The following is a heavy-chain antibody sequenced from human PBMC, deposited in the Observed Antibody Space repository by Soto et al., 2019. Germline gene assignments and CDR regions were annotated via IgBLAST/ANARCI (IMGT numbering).Heavy chain of an antibody. D-gene: IGHD2-21*01. CDR3: ARRLLLWWFDP. CDR2: IYYSGST. V-gene: IGHV4-59*12. J-gene: IGHJ5*02. Sequence: PSETLSLTCTVSGGSISSYYWSWIRQPPGKGLEWIGYIYYSGSTNYNPSLKSRVTISVDTSKNQFSLKLSSVTAADTAVYYCARRLLLWWFDPWGQGTLVTVSS. CDR1: GGSISSYY.